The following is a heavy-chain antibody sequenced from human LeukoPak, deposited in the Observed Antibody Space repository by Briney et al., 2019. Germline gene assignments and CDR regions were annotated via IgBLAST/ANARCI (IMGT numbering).Heavy chain of an antibody. Sequence: PGGSLRLSSAASGFTFSSYAMHWVRQAPGKGLEWVAVISYDGSNKYYADSVKGRFTISRDNSKNTLYLQMNSLRAEDTAVYYCASQTTVVTPGYWGQGTLVTVSS. J-gene: IGHJ4*02. CDR2: ISYDGSNK. V-gene: IGHV3-30-3*01. D-gene: IGHD4-23*01. CDR3: ASQTTVVTPGY. CDR1: GFTFSSYA.